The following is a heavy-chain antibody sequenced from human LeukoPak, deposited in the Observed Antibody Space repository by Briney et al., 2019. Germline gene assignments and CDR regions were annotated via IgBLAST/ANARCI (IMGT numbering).Heavy chain of an antibody. J-gene: IGHJ6*03. Sequence: GGSLRLSCAASGFTFSSYWMHWVRQAPGKGLVWVSRINSDGSSTSYADSVKGRFTISRDNSKNTLYLQMNSLRAEDTAVYYCARDLGSDRGYGDYGYYMDVWGKGTTVTISS. CDR2: INSDGSST. V-gene: IGHV3-74*01. D-gene: IGHD4-17*01. CDR3: ARDLGSDRGYGDYGYYMDV. CDR1: GFTFSSYW.